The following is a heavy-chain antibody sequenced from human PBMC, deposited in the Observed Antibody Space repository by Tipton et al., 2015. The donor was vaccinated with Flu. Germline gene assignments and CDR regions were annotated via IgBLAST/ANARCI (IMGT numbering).Heavy chain of an antibody. D-gene: IGHD6-13*01. V-gene: IGHV4-30-2*01. CDR2: IYHSGST. J-gene: IGHJ4*02. Sequence: TLSLTCAVSGGSISSGGYSWSWIRQPPGKGLEWIGYIYHSGSTYYNPSLKSRVSISVDRSKNQFSLKLNSVTAADTAVYYCARDIAAAGTFDYWGQGTLVTVSS. CDR3: ARDIAAAGTFDY. CDR1: GGSISSGGYS.